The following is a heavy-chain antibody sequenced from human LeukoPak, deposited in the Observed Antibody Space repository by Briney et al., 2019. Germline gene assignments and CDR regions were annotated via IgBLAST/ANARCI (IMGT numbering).Heavy chain of an antibody. J-gene: IGHJ4*02. D-gene: IGHD6-19*01. CDR3: ARRIEWLVREDY. V-gene: IGHV4-59*08. CDR1: GGSISSYY. Sequence: PSETLSLTCTVSGGSISSYYWSWIRQPPGKGLEWIGYIYYSGSTNYNPSLKSRVTISVDTSKNQFSLKLSSVTAADTAAYYCARRIEWLVREDYWGQGTLVTVSS. CDR2: IYYSGST.